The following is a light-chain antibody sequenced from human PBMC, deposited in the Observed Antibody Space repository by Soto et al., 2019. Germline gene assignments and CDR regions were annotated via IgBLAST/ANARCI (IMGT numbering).Light chain of an antibody. J-gene: IGLJ1*01. CDR2: SNN. CDR3: AAWDDSLNGYV. CDR1: SSNIGSNT. Sequence: QSVLTQPPSASGTPGQRVTISCSGSSSNIGSNTVNWYQQLPGTAPNLLIYSNNQRPSGVPDQFSGAKSGTSASLAISGLQSEDEADYYCAAWDDSLNGYVFGTGTKLTVL. V-gene: IGLV1-44*01.